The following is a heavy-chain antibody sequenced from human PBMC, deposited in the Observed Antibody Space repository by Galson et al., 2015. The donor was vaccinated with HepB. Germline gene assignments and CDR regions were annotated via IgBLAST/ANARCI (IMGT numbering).Heavy chain of an antibody. Sequence: SLRLSCAASGFTFSRYWMRWVRQAPGQGLEWVANIKHDGSGEVYTDSVKGRFTISRDNAKNSLYLQMNSLRAEDTSVYYCARESGGYDHAFDIWGQGTMVTVSS. CDR3: ARESGGYDHAFDI. J-gene: IGHJ3*02. CDR2: IKHDGSGE. V-gene: IGHV3-7*01. D-gene: IGHD5-12*01. CDR1: GFTFSRYW.